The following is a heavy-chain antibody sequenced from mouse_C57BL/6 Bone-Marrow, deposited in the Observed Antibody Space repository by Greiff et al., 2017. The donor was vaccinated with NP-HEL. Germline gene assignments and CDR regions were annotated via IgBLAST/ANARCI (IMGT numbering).Heavy chain of an antibody. V-gene: IGHV5-4*01. CDR2: ISDGGSYT. CDR1: GFTFSSYA. Sequence: DVKLVESGGGLVKPGGSLKLSCAASGFTFSSYAMSWVRQTPEKRLEWVATISDGGSYTYYPDNVKGRFTISRDNAKNNLYLQMSHLKSEDTAMYYCARDPHYGSSAYWYFDVWGTGTTVTVSS. D-gene: IGHD1-1*01. J-gene: IGHJ1*03. CDR3: ARDPHYGSSAYWYFDV.